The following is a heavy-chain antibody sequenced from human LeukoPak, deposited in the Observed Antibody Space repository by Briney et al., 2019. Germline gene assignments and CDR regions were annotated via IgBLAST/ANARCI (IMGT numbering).Heavy chain of an antibody. Sequence: PGGSLRLSCAASGFTVSRNYMSWVRQAPGKGLEWVSVIYSGGSTYYADSVKGRFTISRDNSKNTLNLQMNSLRAEDTAVYYCARGSRFGVVGRDAFDIWGQGTVVTVSS. CDR2: IYSGGST. J-gene: IGHJ3*02. CDR3: ARGSRFGVVGRDAFDI. V-gene: IGHV3-66*01. CDR1: GFTVSRNY. D-gene: IGHD3-3*01.